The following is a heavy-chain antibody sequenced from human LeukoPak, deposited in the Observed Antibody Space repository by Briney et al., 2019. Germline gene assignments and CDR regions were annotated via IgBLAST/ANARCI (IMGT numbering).Heavy chain of an antibody. CDR2: ISYDGSNK. D-gene: IGHD3-22*01. V-gene: IGHV3-30-3*01. CDR1: GFTFSIYA. CDR3: ARARYYYGSSGYAW. Sequence: GRSLRLSCAASGFTFSIYAMHWVRQAPGKGLEWVAVISYDGSNKYYADSVKGRFTISRDNSKNTLYLQMNRLGAEDTAVYYCARARYYYGSSGYAWWGKGALVTVSS. J-gene: IGHJ4*02.